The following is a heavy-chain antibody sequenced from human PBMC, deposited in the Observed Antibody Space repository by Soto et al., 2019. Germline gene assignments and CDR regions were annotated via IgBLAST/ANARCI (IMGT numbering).Heavy chain of an antibody. Sequence: QVQLVQSGAEVKKPGSSVKVSCKASGGTFSSYTISWVRQAPGQGLEWMGRIIPILGIANDEQKFQGRVTITANKATSTPYMEVSSLRSEDTAGYYCARAYGGNGPIDYWGQGTLVTVSS. CDR3: ARAYGGNGPIDY. J-gene: IGHJ4*02. CDR2: IIPILGIA. D-gene: IGHD2-15*01. V-gene: IGHV1-69*02. CDR1: GGTFSSYT.